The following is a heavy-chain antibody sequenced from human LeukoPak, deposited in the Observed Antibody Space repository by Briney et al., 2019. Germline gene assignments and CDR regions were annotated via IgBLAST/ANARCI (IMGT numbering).Heavy chain of an antibody. D-gene: IGHD2-2*01. CDR2: INPNSGGT. Sequence: ASVKVSCKASGYTFTGHYMHWVRQAPGQGLEWMGWINPNSGGTNYAQKFQGRVTMTRDTSISKAYMELSRLRSDDTAVYYCAREGYCSSTSCYGHYYGMDVWGQGTTVTVSS. V-gene: IGHV1-2*02. CDR1: GYTFTGHY. CDR3: AREGYCSSTSCYGHYYGMDV. J-gene: IGHJ6*02.